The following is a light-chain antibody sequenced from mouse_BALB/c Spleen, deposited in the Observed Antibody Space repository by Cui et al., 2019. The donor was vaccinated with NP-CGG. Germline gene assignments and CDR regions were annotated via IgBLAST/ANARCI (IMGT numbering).Light chain of an antibody. Sequence: HAAVTQASALTTSPGETVTLTCRSSTGAVTSSNYANWVQEKPDHLFTGLIGGTNNRAPGVPARFSGSLIGDKAALTITGPQTEDEAIYFCALWYSNHWVFGGGTKLTVL. CDR1: TGAVTSSNY. V-gene: IGLV1*01. CDR2: GTN. J-gene: IGLJ1*01. CDR3: ALWYSNHWV.